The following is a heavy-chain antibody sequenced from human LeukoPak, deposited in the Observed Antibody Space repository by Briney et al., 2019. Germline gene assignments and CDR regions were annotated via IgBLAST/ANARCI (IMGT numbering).Heavy chain of an antibody. CDR1: GFTFSSYA. J-gene: IGHJ4*02. Sequence: GGSLRLSCSASGFTFSSYAMHWVRQAPGKGLEYVSAISSNGGGTYYADSVEGRFTISRDNSKNTLNLQMTSLRPDDTALYYCVSRDGYNYNYWGQGTLVTVSS. CDR2: ISSNGGGT. CDR3: VSRDGYNYNY. D-gene: IGHD5-24*01. V-gene: IGHV3-64D*06.